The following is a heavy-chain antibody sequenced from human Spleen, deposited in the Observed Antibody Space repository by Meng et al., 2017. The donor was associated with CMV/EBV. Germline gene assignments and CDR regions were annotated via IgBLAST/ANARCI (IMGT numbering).Heavy chain of an antibody. D-gene: IGHD5-24*01. CDR1: DDSITGSNW. CDR2: IYHSGST. Sequence: SETLSLTCSVSDDSITGSNWWTWVRQPPGKGLEWIGEIYHSGSTNYNPSLKRRVTISVDKSKNQFSLKLTSVTAADTAVYYCARDGYNSEAFDIWGQGTMVTVSS. J-gene: IGHJ3*02. V-gene: IGHV4-4*02. CDR3: ARDGYNSEAFDI.